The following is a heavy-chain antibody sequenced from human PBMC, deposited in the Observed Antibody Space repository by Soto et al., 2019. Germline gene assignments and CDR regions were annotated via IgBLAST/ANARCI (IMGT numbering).Heavy chain of an antibody. V-gene: IGHV1-18*01. J-gene: IGHJ5*02. CDR2: ISLYSDGT. D-gene: IGHD2-2*01. Sequence: SVKVSCKTSGYTFSNYGITWVRQAPGQPLEWLGWISLYSDGTIYAQKFQGRVSMTTDTSTTTAYMELRSLRSDDTAVYYCARVVPGAEAWFGPWGQGTLVTVSS. CDR1: GYTFSNYG. CDR3: ARVVPGAEAWFGP.